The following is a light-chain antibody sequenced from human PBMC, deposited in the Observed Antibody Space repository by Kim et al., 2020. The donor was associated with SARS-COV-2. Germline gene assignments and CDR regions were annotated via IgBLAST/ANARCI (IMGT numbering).Light chain of an antibody. J-gene: IGKJ1*01. CDR1: QSINKY. CDR2: IVS. CDR3: QQSVRTLWT. V-gene: IGKV1-39*01. Sequence: SSVGDRDTVTFRASQSINKYIYWYQQKPEGTPKRLIYIVSTLQSGVPSRFSVGGAGTEITLTIYGLQPQDFATYYCQQSVRTLWTFGEGAKV.